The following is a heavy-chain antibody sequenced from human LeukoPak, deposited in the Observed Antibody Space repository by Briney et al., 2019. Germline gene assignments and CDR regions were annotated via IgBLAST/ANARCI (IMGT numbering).Heavy chain of an antibody. CDR2: IYYSGST. CDR3: AREVRDCSSTSCDMRAAFDI. V-gene: IGHV4-59*01. Sequence: SETLSRTCTVSGGSISSYYCSWIRQPPGKGLEWIGYIYYSGSTNYNPSLKSRVTISVDTSKNQFSLKLSSVTAADTAVYYCAREVRDCSSTSCDMRAAFDIWGQGTRVTFSS. CDR1: GGSISSYY. D-gene: IGHD2-2*02. J-gene: IGHJ3*02.